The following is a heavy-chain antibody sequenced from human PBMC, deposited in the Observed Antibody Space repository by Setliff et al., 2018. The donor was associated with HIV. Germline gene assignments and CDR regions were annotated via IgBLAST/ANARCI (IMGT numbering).Heavy chain of an antibody. CDR3: ARASHSGPSSNGWYPYYVDY. V-gene: IGHV4-38-2*02. CDR1: GYSISSVSY. J-gene: IGHJ4*02. Sequence: SETLSLTCTVSGYSISSVSYWGWIRQPPGKGLEWIGSIYYSGSTNYNPSLKSRVTISVDTSKNQFSLKLSSVTAADTAVYYCARASHSGPSSNGWYPYYVDYWGQGTLVTVSS. CDR2: IYYSGST. D-gene: IGHD6-19*01.